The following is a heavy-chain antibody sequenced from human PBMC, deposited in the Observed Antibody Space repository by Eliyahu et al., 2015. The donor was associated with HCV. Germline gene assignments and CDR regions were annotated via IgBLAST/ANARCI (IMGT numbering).Heavy chain of an antibody. Sequence: EVQLLESGGGLVQPGGSLRLSCAASGFXFSXYAINWVRQAPGKGLEWVSAISGSGATTYYTDSLKGRITISRDNSKNTVYLQMNSLRVEDSATYYCAKVGEPYSYYDYWGQGTLVTVST. J-gene: IGHJ4*02. CDR1: GFXFSXYA. CDR2: ISGSGATT. CDR3: AKVGEPYSYYDY. V-gene: IGHV3-23*01. D-gene: IGHD4-11*01.